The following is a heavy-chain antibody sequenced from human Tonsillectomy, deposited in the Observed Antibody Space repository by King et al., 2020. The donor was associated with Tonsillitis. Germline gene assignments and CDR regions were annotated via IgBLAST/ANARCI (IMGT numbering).Heavy chain of an antibody. J-gene: IGHJ4*02. CDR1: GYTLTSYY. CDR2: INPSGGST. CDR3: AINHHGGGDCYRSRGFDY. Sequence: QLVQSGAEVKKPGASVKVSCKASGYTLTSYYMHWVRQAPGQGLEWMGIINPSGGSTSYAQKFQGRVTMTRDTSTSTVYMELSSLRSEDTAVYYCAINHHGGGDCYRSRGFDYWGQGTLVTVSS. V-gene: IGHV1-46*01. D-gene: IGHD2-21*02.